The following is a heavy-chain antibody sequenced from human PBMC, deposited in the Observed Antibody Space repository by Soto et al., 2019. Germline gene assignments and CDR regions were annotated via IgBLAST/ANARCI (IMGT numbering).Heavy chain of an antibody. CDR1: GGTFISYA. D-gene: IGHD5-18*01. Sequence: SVKVSCTASGGTFISYAIVWVRQAPGQGLEWMGGIIPIFGTANYAQKFQGRVTITADESTSTAYMELSSLRSEDTAVYYCASFGMDTAMVTYYYYGMDVWGQGTTVTVSS. CDR2: IIPIFGTA. V-gene: IGHV1-69*01. CDR3: ASFGMDTAMVTYYYYGMDV. J-gene: IGHJ6*02.